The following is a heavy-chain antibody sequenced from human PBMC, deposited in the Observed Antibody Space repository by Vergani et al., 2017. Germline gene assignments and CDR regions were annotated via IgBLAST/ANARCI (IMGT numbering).Heavy chain of an antibody. J-gene: IGHJ3*02. V-gene: IGHV3-11*01. CDR2: ISNSGNTI. Sequence: QVQLVESGGGLVKPGGSLRLSCAASGFSFSDHYMTWIRQAPGKGLEWVSYISNSGNTIEYADSVKGRFSISRYNAKSSLFLQMDSLRAEDTAVYYCARDHRDYNNYPGTFDIWGQGSMVTVSS. CDR3: ARDHRDYNNYPGTFDI. D-gene: IGHD5-24*01. CDR1: GFSFSDHY.